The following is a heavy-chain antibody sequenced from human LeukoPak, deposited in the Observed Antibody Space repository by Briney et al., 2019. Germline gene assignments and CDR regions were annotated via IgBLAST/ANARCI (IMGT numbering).Heavy chain of an antibody. CDR2: ISYNGGGT. CDR1: GFTFSSYA. D-gene: IGHD4-17*01. J-gene: IGHJ5*02. Sequence: GGSLRLSCAASGFTFSSYAISWVRQAPGKGLEWVSGISYNGGGTYYADSVKGRFTISRDNSKNTLYLQMNSLRAEDTAVYYCAKESLYGDYPNNWFDPWGQGTLVTVSS. V-gene: IGHV3-23*01. CDR3: AKESLYGDYPNNWFDP.